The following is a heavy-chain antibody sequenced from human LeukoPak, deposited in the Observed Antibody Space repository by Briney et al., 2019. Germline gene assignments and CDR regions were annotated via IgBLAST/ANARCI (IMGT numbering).Heavy chain of an antibody. CDR1: GGSISSGSYY. V-gene: IGHV4-61*02. D-gene: IGHD3-10*01. Sequence: PSQTLSLTCTVSGGSISSGSYYWSWIRQPAGKGLEWIGRIYTSGSTNYNPSLKSRVTISVDTSKNQFSLKLSSVTAADTAVYYCARGQKLSYGSGSYYIHYYYYYYMDVWGKGTTVTVSS. CDR3: ARGQKLSYGSGSYYIHYYYYYYMDV. CDR2: IYTSGST. J-gene: IGHJ6*03.